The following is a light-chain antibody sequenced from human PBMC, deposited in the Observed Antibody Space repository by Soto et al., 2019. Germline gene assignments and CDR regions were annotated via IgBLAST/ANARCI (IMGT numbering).Light chain of an antibody. CDR1: QSVSNN. CDR2: GAS. CDR3: QQYNNWPLT. V-gene: IGKV3-15*01. J-gene: IGKJ4*01. Sequence: EIVMTHSPATLSVSPGETATLSCRASQSVSNNVAWYQQKPGQAPRLLILGASTRATGIPARFSGSGSGTEFTLTISSLQSEDFAVYYCQQYNNWPLTFGGGTKVDI.